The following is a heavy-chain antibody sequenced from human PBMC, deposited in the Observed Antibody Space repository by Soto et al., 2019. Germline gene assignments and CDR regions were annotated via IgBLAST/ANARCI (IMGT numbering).Heavy chain of an antibody. J-gene: IGHJ6*02. CDR3: ARVRGAGIAVAGTGYYYYGMDV. D-gene: IGHD6-19*01. CDR2: IYYTGTT. V-gene: IGHV4-59*12. Sequence: SETLSLTCIVSGGSMSSYYWGWFRQPPGKGLEWIGYIYYTGTTTYHPSLKSRVTISIDTSRNQFSLKLNSVTAADTAVYYCARVRGAGIAVAGTGYYYYGMDVWGQGTTVTVSS. CDR1: GGSMSSYY.